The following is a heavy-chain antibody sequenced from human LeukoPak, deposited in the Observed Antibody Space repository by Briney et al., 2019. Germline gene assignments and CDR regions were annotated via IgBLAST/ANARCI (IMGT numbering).Heavy chain of an antibody. CDR2: IKSKTDGGTT. CDR3: TTPSSVVTGPFDY. V-gene: IGHV3-15*01. CDR1: GFTFSNAW. D-gene: IGHD5-18*01. Sequence: SGGSLRLSCAASGFTFSNAWVSWVRQAPGKGLEWAGRIKSKTDGGTTDYAAPVKNRFTISRDDSKTTLYLQMNSLKTEDTAVYYCTTPSSVVTGPFDYWGQGTLVTVSS. J-gene: IGHJ4*02.